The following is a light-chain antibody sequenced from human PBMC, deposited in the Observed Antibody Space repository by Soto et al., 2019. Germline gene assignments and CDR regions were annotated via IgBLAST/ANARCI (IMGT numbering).Light chain of an antibody. V-gene: IGKV3D-15*01. CDR2: GAS. J-gene: IGKJ5*01. Sequence: IVMTQSPATLSVSPGERVTLSCRASQNINSNLAWYQHKPGQAPRLLIYGASIRATGIPDRFSGSGSETDFTLTISSLQSEDFAVYYCQQYHNWPPITFGQGTRLE. CDR1: QNINSN. CDR3: QQYHNWPPIT.